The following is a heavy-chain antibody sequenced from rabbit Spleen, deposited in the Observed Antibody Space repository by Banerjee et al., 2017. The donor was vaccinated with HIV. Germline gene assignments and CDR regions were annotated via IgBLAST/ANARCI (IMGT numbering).Heavy chain of an antibody. Sequence: QSLVESGGDLVKPGASLTLTRKASGVSFSYSSYMCWVRQAPGKGLEWIACIDAGASGFTYFATWAKGRFTISRASSTTVFLQVTRLTVADTATYFCARDLPEIVGWNFGFWGQGTLVTVS. CDR3: ARDLPEIVGWNFGF. V-gene: IGHV1S40*01. D-gene: IGHD1-1*01. CDR2: IDAGASGFT. J-gene: IGHJ3*01. CDR1: GVSFSYSSY.